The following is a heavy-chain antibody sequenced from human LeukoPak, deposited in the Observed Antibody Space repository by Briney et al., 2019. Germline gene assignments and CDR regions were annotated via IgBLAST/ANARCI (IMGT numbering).Heavy chain of an antibody. Sequence: GSVKVSCTASGYTFTGYYMHWVRQAPGQGPEWMGWINPNSGGTNYAQTFQGRVTMTRDTSLSTVYMELSRLRSDDTAVYYCATQATSGWHFSWGQGTLVTVSS. J-gene: IGHJ5*02. CDR3: ATQATSGWHFS. V-gene: IGHV1-2*02. D-gene: IGHD6-19*01. CDR2: INPNSGGT. CDR1: GYTFTGYY.